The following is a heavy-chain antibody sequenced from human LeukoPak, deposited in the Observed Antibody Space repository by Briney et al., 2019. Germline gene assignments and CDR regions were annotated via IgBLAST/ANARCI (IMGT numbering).Heavy chain of an antibody. Sequence: PGRSLRLSCAASGFTFSSYAMHWVRQAPGKGLEGVAVISYDGSNKYYADSVKGRFTISRDNSKNTLYLQMNSLRAEDTAVYYCARGLSSSSWYWFDPWGQGTLVTVSS. CDR3: ARGLSSSSWYWFDP. D-gene: IGHD6-13*01. CDR1: GFTFSSYA. J-gene: IGHJ5*02. V-gene: IGHV3-30-3*01. CDR2: ISYDGSNK.